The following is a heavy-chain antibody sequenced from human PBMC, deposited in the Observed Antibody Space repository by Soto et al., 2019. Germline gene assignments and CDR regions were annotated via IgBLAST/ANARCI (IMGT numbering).Heavy chain of an antibody. J-gene: IGHJ4*02. CDR2: IIPIFGTA. CDR3: ARDPAVDGDANFDY. CDR1: AGTFSIYA. V-gene: IGHV1-69*13. Sequence: SVKVSCKASAGTFSIYAISWVRQAPGQGLEWMGGIIPIFGTANYAQKFQGRVTITADESTSTAYMELSSLRSEDTAVYYCARDPAVDGDANFDYWGQGTLVTVSS. D-gene: IGHD4-17*01.